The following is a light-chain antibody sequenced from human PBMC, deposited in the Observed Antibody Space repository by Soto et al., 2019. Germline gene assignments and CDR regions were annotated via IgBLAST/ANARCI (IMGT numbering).Light chain of an antibody. Sequence: EIVMTQSPATLSVSPGERATRSCRASQSVNNNVAWYQQKPGQAPRLLIYGASTRATVIPDRFSGSGSGTEFTLTISSLQSEDFAVYYCQHFHNWRLTFGGGTKVDIK. CDR2: GAS. CDR3: QHFHNWRLT. J-gene: IGKJ4*01. CDR1: QSVNNN. V-gene: IGKV3-15*01.